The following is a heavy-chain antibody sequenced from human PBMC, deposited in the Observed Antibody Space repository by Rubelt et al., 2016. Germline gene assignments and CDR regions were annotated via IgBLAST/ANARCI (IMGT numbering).Heavy chain of an antibody. J-gene: IGHJ4*02. CDR2: MFHGGRT. Sequence: QLQLQESGPGLVKPSETLYLTCTVSGTSTSSSSYYWGWIRQPPGKGLEWIGSMFHGGRTYYNPSHHGQITITVNASKNKISLKLSSVTAADTATYYCARGAVGRTNGICYALDYWGQGTLVTVSS. D-gene: IGHD2-8*01. V-gene: IGHV4-39*07. CDR3: ARGAVGRTNGICYALDY. CDR1: GTSTSSSSYY.